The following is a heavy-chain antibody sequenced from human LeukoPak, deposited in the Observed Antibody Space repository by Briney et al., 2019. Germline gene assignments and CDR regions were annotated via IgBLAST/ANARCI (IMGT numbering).Heavy chain of an antibody. CDR1: GYTFTSYA. V-gene: IGHV7-4-1*02. CDR3: VRVAGNQYYYYYMDV. CDR2: IDTNTGNP. J-gene: IGHJ6*03. Sequence: ASVKVSCKASGYTFTSYAMNWVRQAPGQGLEWMGWIDTNTGNPTYAQGFTGRFVFSLDTSVSTAYLQISSLKAEDTAVYYCVRVAGNQYYYYYMDVWGKGTTVTVSS. D-gene: IGHD2-15*01.